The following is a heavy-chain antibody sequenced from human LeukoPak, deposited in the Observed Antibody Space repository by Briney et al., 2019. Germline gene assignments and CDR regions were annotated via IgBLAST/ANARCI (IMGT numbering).Heavy chain of an antibody. D-gene: IGHD6-13*01. V-gene: IGHV1-2*02. Sequence: ASVKVSCKASGYTFTGYYIHWIRQAPGQGLEWMGWIISDSGGTNYAQKFQGRVTMTRDTSISTTYMELSRLRSEDTAVYYCARVGLPPLYSSSRSNWFDPWGQGTLVTVSS. CDR2: IISDSGGT. J-gene: IGHJ5*02. CDR1: GYTFTGYY. CDR3: ARVGLPPLYSSSRSNWFDP.